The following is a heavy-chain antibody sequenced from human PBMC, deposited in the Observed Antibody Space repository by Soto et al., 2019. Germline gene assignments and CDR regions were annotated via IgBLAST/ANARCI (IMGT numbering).Heavy chain of an antibody. Sequence: QLHLVQSGAVVKKPGASVTVSCSASGYPVTAYYMHWVRQAPGRGLEWMGGINPATGAPKYTQTFQGRVTMTRDTSTSTVFMELSGLTSEDTAVFYWARGGGVGVAGSAAFDMWGQGTLVTVSS. CDR2: INPATGAP. CDR1: GYPVTAYY. D-gene: IGHD3-3*01. V-gene: IGHV1-2*02. CDR3: ARGGGVGVAGSAAFDM. J-gene: IGHJ3*02.